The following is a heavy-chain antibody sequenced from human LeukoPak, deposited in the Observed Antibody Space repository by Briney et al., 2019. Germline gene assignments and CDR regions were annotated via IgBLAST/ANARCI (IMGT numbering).Heavy chain of an antibody. D-gene: IGHD6-13*01. CDR2: ISGSGGST. V-gene: IGHV3-23*01. Sequence: GGSLRLSCAASGSTFSSYAMSWVRQAPGKGLECVSPISGSGGSTYYADSVKGRFTVSRDNSKNTLYLQMDSLRAEDTAVYYCAKSPTGSSWPSIDYWGQGTLVTVSS. CDR1: GSTFSSYA. CDR3: AKSPTGSSWPSIDY. J-gene: IGHJ4*02.